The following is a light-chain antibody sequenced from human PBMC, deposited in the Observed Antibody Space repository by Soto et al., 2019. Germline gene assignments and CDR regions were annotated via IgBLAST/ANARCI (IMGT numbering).Light chain of an antibody. CDR1: SSDVGAYYL. V-gene: IGLV2-23*02. CDR2: EVI. Sequence: QPVLTQPASVSGSPGQSITISCTGTSSDVGAYYLVSWYQHHPGKAPKLMIYEVIKRPSGVSNRFSGSKSGNTASLTISGLQAEDEADYYCCSYAGSSTFAVFGTGTKLTVL. CDR3: CSYAGSSTFAV. J-gene: IGLJ1*01.